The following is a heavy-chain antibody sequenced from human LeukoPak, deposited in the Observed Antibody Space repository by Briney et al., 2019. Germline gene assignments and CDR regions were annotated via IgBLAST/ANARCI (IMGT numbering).Heavy chain of an antibody. CDR3: AKSQRNDQQVVHRIDY. D-gene: IGHD2-2*01. J-gene: IGHJ4*02. Sequence: GGSLRRSCTASRFTFSTYAMSWVRQAPGKGLEWVSSISGSGDTTYYTGSVKGRFTISRDNSKNALYLQMGSLRAEDTAVYYCAKSQRNDQQVVHRIDYWGQGTLVTVSS. V-gene: IGHV3-23*01. CDR1: RFTFSTYA. CDR2: ISGSGDTT.